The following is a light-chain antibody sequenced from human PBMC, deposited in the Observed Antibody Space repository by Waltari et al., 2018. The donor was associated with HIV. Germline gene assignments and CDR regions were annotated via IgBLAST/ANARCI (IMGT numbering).Light chain of an antibody. CDR3: SAYTMSGSLV. Sequence: QSALTQPASLSGSPGQSITITCSGSGSDIGLYDLVSWYRQEPGKAPRLLIYGVSNRTSELSRRCSGAKARTTASLTISALQAEDEGDYYCSAYTMSGSLVFGGGTKLTVL. CDR1: GSDIGLYDL. V-gene: IGLV2-14*01. CDR2: GVS. J-gene: IGLJ2*01.